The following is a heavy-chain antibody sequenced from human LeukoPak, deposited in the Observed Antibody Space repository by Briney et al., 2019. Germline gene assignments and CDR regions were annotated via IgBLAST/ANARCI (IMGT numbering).Heavy chain of an antibody. CDR2: IYYSGTT. CDR3: ARVNTQGVPSP. V-gene: IGHV4-38-2*02. J-gene: IGHJ5*02. CDR1: GFSMTSGCY. Sequence: SETLSLTCTVSGFSMTSGCYWVWFRQPPGKGLEWIASIYYSGTTHYNPSLKSRVTMSVDTSKNQFSLKLSSVTAADTAVYYCARVNTQGVPSPWGQGILVTVSS. D-gene: IGHD3-16*01.